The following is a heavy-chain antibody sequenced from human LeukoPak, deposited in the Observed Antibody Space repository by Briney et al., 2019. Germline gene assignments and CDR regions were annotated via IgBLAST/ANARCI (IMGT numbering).Heavy chain of an antibody. Sequence: IPSETLSLTCSVSDGSFSRYYWNWIRQAPGKGLEWIGYVYYSDITKYNPSLKSRVTISLHTSGKQISLRLTSVTAADTAVYFCARYYYDNTGVSYYFDHWGQGTLVTVSS. CDR2: VYYSDIT. CDR3: ARYYYDNTGVSYYFDH. J-gene: IGHJ4*02. D-gene: IGHD3-22*01. CDR1: DGSFSRYY. V-gene: IGHV4-59*01.